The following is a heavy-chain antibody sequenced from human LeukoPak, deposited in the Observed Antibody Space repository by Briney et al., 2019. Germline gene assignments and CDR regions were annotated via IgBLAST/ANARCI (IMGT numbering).Heavy chain of an antibody. V-gene: IGHV1-46*01. CDR3: ARYIYGYLHY. D-gene: IGHD5-18*01. CDR2: INPSGGST. J-gene: IGHJ4*02. Sequence: ASVKVSCKASGYTFTNYNIHWVRQAHGQGLEWMGIINPSGGSTSYAQKLQGRVTMTRDTSTSTVYVELSSLRSEDTAVYYCARYIYGYLHYWGQGTLVTVSS. CDR1: GYTFTNYN.